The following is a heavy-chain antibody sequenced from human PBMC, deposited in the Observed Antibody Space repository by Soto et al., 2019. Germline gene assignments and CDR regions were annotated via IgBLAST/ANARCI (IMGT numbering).Heavy chain of an antibody. Sequence: QLQLQESGPGLVKPSETLSLTCTVSGGSISSSSYYWGWIRQPPGKGLEGIGSIYYSGSTYYNPSLKSRVTISVDTSKNQFALKLSSVTAADTAVYYCARHPYSSSCCFDYWGQGTLVTVSS. D-gene: IGHD6-13*01. J-gene: IGHJ4*02. CDR1: GGSISSSSYY. CDR2: IYYSGST. CDR3: ARHPYSSSCCFDY. V-gene: IGHV4-39*01.